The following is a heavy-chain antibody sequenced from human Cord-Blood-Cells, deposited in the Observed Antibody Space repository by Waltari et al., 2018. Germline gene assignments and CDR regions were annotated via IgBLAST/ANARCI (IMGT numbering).Heavy chain of an antibody. Sequence: EVQLVESGGGLVQPGRSLRLSCAASGFTFDDYAMHWVRQAPGKGLEWVSGISWNSGSIGYADSVKGRFTISRDNAKNSLYLQMNSLRAEDTALYYCAKAFEYYDSFDYWGQGTLVTVSS. CDR3: AKAFEYYDSFDY. J-gene: IGHJ4*02. D-gene: IGHD3-22*01. CDR1: GFTFDDYA. CDR2: ISWNSGSI. V-gene: IGHV3-9*01.